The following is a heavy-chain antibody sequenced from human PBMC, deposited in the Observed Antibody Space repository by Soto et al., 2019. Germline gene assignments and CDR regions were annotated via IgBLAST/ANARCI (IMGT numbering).Heavy chain of an antibody. V-gene: IGHV1-69*13. Sequence: SVKVSCKASVSTFSSYAISWVRQAPGQGLEWMGWIIPIFGTANYAQKFQGRVTITADESTSTAYMELSSLRSEDTAVYYCARDKGIAVAGTVPRTNGMDVWGQGTTVTVSS. J-gene: IGHJ6*02. CDR1: VSTFSSYA. CDR3: ARDKGIAVAGTVPRTNGMDV. D-gene: IGHD6-19*01. CDR2: IIPIFGTA.